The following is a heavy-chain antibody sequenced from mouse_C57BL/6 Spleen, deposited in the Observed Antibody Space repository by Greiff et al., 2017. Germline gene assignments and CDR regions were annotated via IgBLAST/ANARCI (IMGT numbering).Heavy chain of an antibody. J-gene: IGHJ4*01. CDR3: ARLGDTTLYYYAMDY. CDR1: GYTFTSYW. Sequence: QVQLQQPGAELVKPGASVKMSCKASGYTFTSYWITWVKQRPGQGLEWIGDIYPGSSSTNYNEKFKSKATLTVDTSSSTAYMQLSSLTSEDSAVYYCARLGDTTLYYYAMDYWGQGTSVTVSS. V-gene: IGHV1-55*01. CDR2: IYPGSSST. D-gene: IGHD1-1*01.